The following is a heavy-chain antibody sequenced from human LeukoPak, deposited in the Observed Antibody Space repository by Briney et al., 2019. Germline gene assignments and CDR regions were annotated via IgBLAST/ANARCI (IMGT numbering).Heavy chain of an antibody. CDR3: AREVSDFWSGYYLHYYMDV. CDR1: GGSISSSSYY. Sequence: SETLSLTCTVSGGSISSSSYYWGWIRQPPGKGLEWIGSIYYSGSTYYNPSLKSRVTISVDTSKNQFSLKLSSVTAADTAVYYCAREVSDFWSGYYLHYYMDVWGKGTTVTVSS. CDR2: IYYSGST. V-gene: IGHV4-39*07. D-gene: IGHD3-3*01. J-gene: IGHJ6*03.